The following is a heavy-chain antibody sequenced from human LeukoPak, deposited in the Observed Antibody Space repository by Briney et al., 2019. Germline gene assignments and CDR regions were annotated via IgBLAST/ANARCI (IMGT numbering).Heavy chain of an antibody. D-gene: IGHD3-3*01. CDR1: GGSISSYY. Sequence: SETLSLTCTVSGGSISSYYWSWIRQPAGKGLEWIGRIYTSGSTNYNPSLKSRVTISVDTSKNQFSLKLSSVTAADTAVYYCARHYGYYDFWSGYNWFDPWGQGTLVTVSS. CDR2: IYTSGST. V-gene: IGHV4-4*07. CDR3: ARHYGYYDFWSGYNWFDP. J-gene: IGHJ5*02.